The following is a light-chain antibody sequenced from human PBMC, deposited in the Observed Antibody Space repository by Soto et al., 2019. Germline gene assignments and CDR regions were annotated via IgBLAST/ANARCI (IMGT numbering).Light chain of an antibody. Sequence: IVLTQSTGTLSLSPGERATLSCRASQSVSSSYLAWYQQKPGQAPRLLMYGASTRATGIPDRFSGSGSGTDFTLTISRLEPEDFAVYYCQQYVSSRLTFGGGTKVDIK. CDR3: QQYVSSRLT. V-gene: IGKV3-20*01. CDR2: GAS. CDR1: QSVSSSY. J-gene: IGKJ4*01.